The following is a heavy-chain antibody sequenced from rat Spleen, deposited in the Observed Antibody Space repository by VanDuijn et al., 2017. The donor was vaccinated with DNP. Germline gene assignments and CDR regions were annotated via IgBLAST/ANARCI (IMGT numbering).Heavy chain of an antibody. Sequence: EVQLVESGGGLVQPGRSLKLSCAASGFTFSDYAMAWVRQAPTKGLEWVAHISYDGSRTYYRDSVKGRFTISRDNAKNTLYLQMDSLRSEDMATYYCARHSEWWGAYYFDYWGQGVMVSVSS. CDR3: ARHSEWWGAYYFDY. D-gene: IGHD1-1*01. CDR1: GFTFSDYA. J-gene: IGHJ2*01. V-gene: IGHV5-7*01. CDR2: ISYDGSRT.